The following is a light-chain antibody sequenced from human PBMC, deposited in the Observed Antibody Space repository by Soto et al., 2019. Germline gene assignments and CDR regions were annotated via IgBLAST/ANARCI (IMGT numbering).Light chain of an antibody. CDR3: QQYVSAPIT. J-gene: IGKJ5*01. CDR2: GVS. CDR1: QSLSSNY. Sequence: IVLTQSPGTLSLSPGERATLSCRASQSLSSNYLAWYQQKPGQAPRLLIYGVSSRATGVPVSFSGSGSGTDFTLTISRLEPEDFAVYYCQQYVSAPITFGQGTRPAIK. V-gene: IGKV3-20*01.